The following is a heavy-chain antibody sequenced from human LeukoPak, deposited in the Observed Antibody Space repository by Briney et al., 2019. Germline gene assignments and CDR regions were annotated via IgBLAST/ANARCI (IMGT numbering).Heavy chain of an antibody. CDR2: IYYSGST. V-gene: IGHV4-59*01. D-gene: IGHD3-3*01. CDR1: GGAISSYY. J-gene: IGHJ6*03. Sequence: PSETLSRTGTVSGGAISSYYWSWIRQPPGKVLEWIGYIYYSGSTYYNPSLKSQVTISVDTSKTQFSLKLSSVTAADTAVYYCARTLRFLEWLPYGYYMDVWGKGTTVTVSS. CDR3: ARTLRFLEWLPYGYYMDV.